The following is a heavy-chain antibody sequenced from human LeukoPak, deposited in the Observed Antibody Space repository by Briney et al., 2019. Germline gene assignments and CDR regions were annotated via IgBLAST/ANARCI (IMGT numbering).Heavy chain of an antibody. J-gene: IGHJ6*03. CDR3: ARVPNPITILGVVKSHAMDV. CDR1: GFTFSSYA. CDR2: ISYDGSNK. D-gene: IGHD3-3*01. Sequence: AGRSLRLSCAASGFTFSSYAMHWVRQAPGKGLEWVAVISYDGSNKYYADSVKGRFTISRDNSKNTLYLQMNSLRAEDTAVYYCARVPNPITILGVVKSHAMDVWGEGTTVTVSS. V-gene: IGHV3-30*01.